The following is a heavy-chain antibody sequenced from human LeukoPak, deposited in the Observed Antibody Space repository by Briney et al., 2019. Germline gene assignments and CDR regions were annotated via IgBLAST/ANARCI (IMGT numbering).Heavy chain of an antibody. CDR2: IYSGGKT. D-gene: IGHD3-10*01. J-gene: IGHJ5*02. CDR3: ARYRMDAGSYTSGWFDA. CDR1: EFAVSSNY. V-gene: IGHV3-53*01. Sequence: PGGSLRLSCAASEFAVSSNYMTWVRQAPGNGLEWVSVIYSGGKTYYADSVEGRFTISRDNSKNAVYIQMNSLRAEETAVYYCARYRMDAGSYTSGWFDAWGQGTLVTVSS.